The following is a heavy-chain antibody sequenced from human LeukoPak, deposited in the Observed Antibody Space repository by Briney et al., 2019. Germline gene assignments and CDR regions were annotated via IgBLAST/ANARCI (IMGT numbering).Heavy chain of an antibody. CDR3: AKHYYDGSGYLVDY. Sequence: GGSLRLSCAASGFTFSSYSMNWVRQAPGKGLEWVSSISSSSTYIYYADSVKGRFTISRDNSKNTLYLQMNSLRAEDTAVYYCAKHYYDGSGYLVDYWGQGTLVTVSS. J-gene: IGHJ4*02. D-gene: IGHD3-22*01. V-gene: IGHV3-21*04. CDR2: ISSSSTYI. CDR1: GFTFSSYS.